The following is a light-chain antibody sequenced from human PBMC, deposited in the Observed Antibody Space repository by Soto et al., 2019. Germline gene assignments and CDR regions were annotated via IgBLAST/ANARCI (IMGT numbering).Light chain of an antibody. Sequence: EIVLTQSPGTLSLSPGERATLSCRASQSVKSNNLAWYQQIXGQSPRLLIYGASSRATGIPDRFSXSGSGTDFNLTITRVETEDFALYYCQQYGSPALSFGGGTKVEI. CDR3: QQYGSPALS. CDR2: GAS. CDR1: QSVKSNN. V-gene: IGKV3-20*01. J-gene: IGKJ4*01.